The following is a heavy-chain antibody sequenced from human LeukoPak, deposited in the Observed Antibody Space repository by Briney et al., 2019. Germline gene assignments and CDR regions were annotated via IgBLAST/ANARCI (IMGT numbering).Heavy chain of an antibody. V-gene: IGHV3-13*01. CDR3: VRGALPGDNWYFDL. Sequence: QPGGSLRLSCATSGFPFSAYDMHWVRPAPGKGLEWVSAFGSAGDTYYPGAVKGRFTISRDYAKNSLFLQMNNLIAGDTAVYFCVRGALPGDNWYFDLWGRGTLVTVSS. CDR1: GFPFSAYD. J-gene: IGHJ2*01. CDR2: FGSAGDT.